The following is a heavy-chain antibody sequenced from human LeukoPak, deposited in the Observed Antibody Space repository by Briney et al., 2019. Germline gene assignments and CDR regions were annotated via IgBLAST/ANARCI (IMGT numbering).Heavy chain of an antibody. V-gene: IGHV3-53*01. Sequence: GGSLRLSCAASGFSVSSTYVSWVRQAPGKGLEWVSVIYSGGTTYYADSVKGRFTISRDNSKNTLYLQMNSLRAEDTAVYYCAKTGYCSSTGCYMWGQGTLVTVSS. CDR2: IYSGGTT. CDR3: AKTGYCSSTGCYM. J-gene: IGHJ4*02. D-gene: IGHD2-2*02. CDR1: GFSVSSTY.